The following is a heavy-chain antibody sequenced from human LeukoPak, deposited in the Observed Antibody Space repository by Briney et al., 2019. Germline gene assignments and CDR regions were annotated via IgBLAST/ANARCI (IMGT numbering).Heavy chain of an antibody. V-gene: IGHV4-59*12. D-gene: IGHD6-19*01. Sequence: ETLSLTCTVSGGSISSYYWSWIRQPPGKGLEWIGYIYYSGSTNYNPSLKSRVTISVDTSKNQFSLKLSSVTAADTAVYYCARLGRKVWVAVAGSGTGFDYWGQGTLVTVSS. CDR2: IYYSGST. J-gene: IGHJ4*02. CDR3: ARLGRKVWVAVAGSGTGFDY. CDR1: GGSISSYY.